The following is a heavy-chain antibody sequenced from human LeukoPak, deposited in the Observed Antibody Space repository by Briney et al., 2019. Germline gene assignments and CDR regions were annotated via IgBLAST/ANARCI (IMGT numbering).Heavy chain of an antibody. CDR2: ISGSGGST. V-gene: IGHV3-23*01. Sequence: GGSLRLSCAASGFTFSSYAMSWVRQAPGKGLEWVSGISGSGGSTYYADSVKGRFTISRDNSKNTLYLLINSLRAEDTAVYYCASRGMTTYDSWGQGTLVTVSS. D-gene: IGHD4-11*01. CDR3: ASRGMTTYDS. CDR1: GFTFSSYA. J-gene: IGHJ4*02.